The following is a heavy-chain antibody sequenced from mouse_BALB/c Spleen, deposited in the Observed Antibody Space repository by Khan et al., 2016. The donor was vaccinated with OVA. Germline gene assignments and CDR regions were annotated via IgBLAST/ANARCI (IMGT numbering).Heavy chain of an antibody. CDR2: INPKNGVT. CDR1: GHTFTENT. CDR3: ARDAGRY. Sequence: VQLKESGPELVKPGASVKISCKTSGHTFTENTLHWVKQSHGKSLEWIGVINPKNGVTSYNQKFKGKVTLTVDKSSSTAYMEFRSLTSEDSAVYYCARDAGRYWGQGTSVTVSS. V-gene: IGHV1-18*01. D-gene: IGHD3-3*01. J-gene: IGHJ4*01.